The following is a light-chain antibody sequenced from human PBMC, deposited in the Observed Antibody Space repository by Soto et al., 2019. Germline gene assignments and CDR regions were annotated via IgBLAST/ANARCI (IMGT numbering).Light chain of an antibody. J-gene: IGLJ1*01. CDR1: SANIGGNY. CDR2: RNN. V-gene: IGLV1-47*01. Sequence: QSVLAQPPTASGTPGQRVSISCSGGSANIGGNYVYWFRQFPGAAPKLLIYRNNLRPSGVPDRFSASKSGASASLAISGLRSDDEADYYCAAWDASLRAYVFGTGTKVTVL. CDR3: AAWDASLRAYV.